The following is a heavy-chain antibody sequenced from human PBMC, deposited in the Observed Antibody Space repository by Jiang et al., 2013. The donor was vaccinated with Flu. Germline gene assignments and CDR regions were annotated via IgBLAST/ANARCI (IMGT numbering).Heavy chain of an antibody. CDR1: YGSISSSSYY. V-gene: IGHV4-39*01. J-gene: IGHJ4*02. CDR2: IYYSGSI. CDR3: ARHAQDYGSYFDY. Sequence: GLVKPSETLSLTCTVSYGSISSSSYYWGWVRQPPGKGLEWIGSIYYSGSIYYNPSLKSRVTISIDTSKNRFSLNLNSVTAADTAVYYCARHAQDYGSYFDYWGQGTQVTVSS. D-gene: IGHD4-17*01.